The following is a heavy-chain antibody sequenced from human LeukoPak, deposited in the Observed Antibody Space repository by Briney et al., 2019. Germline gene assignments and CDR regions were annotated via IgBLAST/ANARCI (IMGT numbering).Heavy chain of an antibody. V-gene: IGHV3-74*01. CDR2: FNSDGRST. Sequence: GGSLRLSCAASGFTFSSYWMHWVRQAPGKGLVWVSRFNSDGRSTGYADSVKGRFTISRDNAKNTLYLQMNSLRAEDTAVYYCAKNRQGGRWGQGTLVTVSS. CDR1: GFTFSSYW. CDR3: AKNRQGGR. J-gene: IGHJ4*02.